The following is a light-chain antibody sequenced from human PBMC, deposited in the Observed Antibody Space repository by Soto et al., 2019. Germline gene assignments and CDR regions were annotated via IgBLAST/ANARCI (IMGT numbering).Light chain of an antibody. Sequence: QSVLTQPPSVSGAPGQRVTISCGGSSSNIGPGYDVHWYQQFPGTAPKLLIFGNNKRPSGVPDRFSGSKSGASASLAITGLQAEDEADYYCQSYDSRLSGFVFGGGTQLTVL. CDR2: GNN. CDR1: SSNIGPGYD. V-gene: IGLV1-40*01. J-gene: IGLJ2*01. CDR3: QSYDSRLSGFV.